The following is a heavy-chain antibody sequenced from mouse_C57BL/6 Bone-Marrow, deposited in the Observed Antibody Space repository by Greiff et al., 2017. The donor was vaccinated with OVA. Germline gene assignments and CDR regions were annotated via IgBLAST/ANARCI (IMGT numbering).Heavy chain of an antibody. Sequence: EVKLVESGGGLVQPKGSLKLSCAASGFSFNTYAMNWVRQAPGKGLEWVARIRSKSNNYATYYADSVKDRFTISSDDSESMLYLQMNNLKTEDTAMYYCVRHGYYAMDYWGQGTSVTVSS. CDR1: GFSFNTYA. CDR2: IRSKSNNYAT. CDR3: VRHGYYAMDY. J-gene: IGHJ4*01. V-gene: IGHV10-1*01.